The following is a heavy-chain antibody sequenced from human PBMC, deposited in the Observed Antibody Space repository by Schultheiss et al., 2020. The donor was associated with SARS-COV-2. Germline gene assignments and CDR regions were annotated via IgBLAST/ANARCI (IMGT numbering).Heavy chain of an antibody. J-gene: IGHJ6*02. CDR3: ARGYGMDV. V-gene: IGHV1-69*02. CDR1: GGTFSSYT. CDR2: IIPILGIA. Sequence: SVKVSFKASGGTFSSYTISWVRQAPGQGLEWMGRIIPILGIANYAQKFQGRVTITADKSTSTAYMELSSLRSVDTAVYYCARGYGMDVWGQGTTVTVSS.